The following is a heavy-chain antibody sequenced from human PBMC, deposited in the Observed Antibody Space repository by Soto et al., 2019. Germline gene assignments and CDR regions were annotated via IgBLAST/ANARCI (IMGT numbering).Heavy chain of an antibody. J-gene: IGHJ4*02. CDR2: ISSSSSTI. V-gene: IGHV3-48*01. CDR1: GFTFSSYS. CDR3: ARDTGGAAYSSGWYGY. Sequence: GVSLRLSCAASGFTFSSYSMNWVRQAPGKGLEWVSYISSSSSTIYYADSVKGRFTISRDNAKNSLYLQMNSLRAEDTAVYYCARDTGGAAYSSGWYGYWGQGTLVNVSS. D-gene: IGHD6-19*01.